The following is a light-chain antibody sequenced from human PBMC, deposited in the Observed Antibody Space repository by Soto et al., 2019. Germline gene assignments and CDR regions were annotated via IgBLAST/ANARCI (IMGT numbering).Light chain of an antibody. Sequence: QSVLTQPASVSGSPGQSITISCTGTSSDVGGYNYVSWYQQHPGKAPKLMIYEVSNRPSGVSNRFSGSKSGNTASLTISGLQAEDEADYYCSSYKSSSTLSVFGTGTKVTVL. CDR2: EVS. V-gene: IGLV2-14*01. CDR3: SSYKSSSTLSV. CDR1: SSDVGGYNY. J-gene: IGLJ1*01.